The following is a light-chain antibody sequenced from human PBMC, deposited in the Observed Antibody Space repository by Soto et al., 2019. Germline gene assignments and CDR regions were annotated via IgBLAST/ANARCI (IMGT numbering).Light chain of an antibody. J-gene: IGLJ1*01. CDR2: GNS. V-gene: IGLV1-40*01. CDR1: SSNIGAGYD. Sequence: QSVLTQPPSVSGAPGQRVTISCTGSSSNIGAGYDVHWYQQLPGTAPKLLIYGNSNRPSGVPDRFSGSKSGTSASLAITGLQHEHEPDSSCQSYDSRLSEVFGTGTKVTV. CDR3: QSYDSRLSEV.